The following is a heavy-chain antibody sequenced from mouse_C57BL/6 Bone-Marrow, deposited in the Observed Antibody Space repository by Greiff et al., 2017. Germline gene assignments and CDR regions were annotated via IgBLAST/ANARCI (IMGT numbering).Heavy chain of an antibody. CDR1: GYSITSGYY. CDR2: ISYDGSN. Sequence: DVQLQESGPGLVKPSQSLSLTCSVTGYSITSGYYWNWIRQIPGNKLEWMGYISYDGSNNYNPSLKNRISITRDTSKKPFFLEFNSVTTEDTATYYCESDRGSDYERAYWGQGTLVTVSA. D-gene: IGHD2-4*01. J-gene: IGHJ3*01. CDR3: ESDRGSDYERAY. V-gene: IGHV3-6*01.